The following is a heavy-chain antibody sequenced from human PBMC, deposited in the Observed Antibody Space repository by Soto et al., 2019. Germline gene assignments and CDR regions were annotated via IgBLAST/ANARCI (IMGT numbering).Heavy chain of an antibody. V-gene: IGHV1-69*13. CDR3: AKSELGYCSGGSCYARGWFDP. D-gene: IGHD2-15*01. CDR1: GGTFSSYA. CDR2: IIPIFGTA. Sequence: SVKVSCKASGGTFSSYAISWVRQAPGQGLEWMGGIIPIFGTANYAQKFQGRVTITADESTSTAYMELSSLRSEDTAMYYCAKSELGYCSGGSCYARGWFDPWGQGTLVTVSS. J-gene: IGHJ5*02.